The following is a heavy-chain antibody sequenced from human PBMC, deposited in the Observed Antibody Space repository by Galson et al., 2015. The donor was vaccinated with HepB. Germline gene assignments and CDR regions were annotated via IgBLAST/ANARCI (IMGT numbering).Heavy chain of an antibody. CDR3: ARDSGITGADDY. D-gene: IGHD1-20*01. V-gene: IGHV3-33*01. CDR2: IWDDGSYK. Sequence: SLRLSCAASGFTFSGYGMHWVRQAPGKGLEWVAIIWDDGSYKYYTDSVKGRFTISRDNAKNSLYLQMNSLRAEDTAVYYCARDSGITGADDYWGQGTLVTVSS. CDR1: GFTFSGYG. J-gene: IGHJ4*02.